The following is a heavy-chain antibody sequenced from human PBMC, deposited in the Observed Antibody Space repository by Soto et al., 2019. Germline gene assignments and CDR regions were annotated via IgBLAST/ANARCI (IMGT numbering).Heavy chain of an antibody. CDR1: GGSFNVYY. J-gene: IGHJ4*02. V-gene: IGHV4-34*01. CDR3: ARGPSVGAFFDF. D-gene: IGHD1-26*01. CDR2: INRSGST. Sequence: SETLSLTCAVYGGSFNVYYWTWMRQPPGKGLEWIGEINRSGSTNYNPSLKSRVTISIDTSKIQFSLTLSSVTAADTAIYYCARGPSVGAFFDFWGQGSQVT.